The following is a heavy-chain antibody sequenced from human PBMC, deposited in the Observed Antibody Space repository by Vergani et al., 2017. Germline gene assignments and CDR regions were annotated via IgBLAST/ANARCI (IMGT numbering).Heavy chain of an antibody. CDR2: IYTSGST. Sequence: QLQLQESGPGLVKPSETLSLTCTVSGGSISSSSYYWGWIRQPPGKGLEWIGSIYTSGSTNYNPSLKSRVTISVDTSKNQFSLKLSSVTAADTAVYYCARSKETTYGSGSYYFDYFDYWGQGTLVTVSS. CDR1: GGSISSSSYY. D-gene: IGHD3-10*01. V-gene: IGHV4-39*07. CDR3: ARSKETTYGSGSYYFDYFDY. J-gene: IGHJ4*02.